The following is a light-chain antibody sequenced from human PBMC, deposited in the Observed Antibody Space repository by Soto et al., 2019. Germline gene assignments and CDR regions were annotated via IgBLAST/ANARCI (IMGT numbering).Light chain of an antibody. J-gene: IGLJ1*01. CDR2: EVS. V-gene: IGLV2-14*01. Sequence: QSVLTQPASVSGSPGQSITISCTGTSSDVGGYTYVSWYQQHPGKAPKLMIYEVSNRPSGVSNRLSGSKSGNTASLTISGLQAEDEADYYCSSYTGSTLYVFGTGTKVAVL. CDR1: SSDVGGYTY. CDR3: SSYTGSTLYV.